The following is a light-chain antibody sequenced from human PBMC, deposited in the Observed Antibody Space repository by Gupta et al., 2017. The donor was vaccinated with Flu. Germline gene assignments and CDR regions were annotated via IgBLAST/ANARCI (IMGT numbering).Light chain of an antibody. CDR1: QSVLYSSNNNNY. Sequence: DIVMTQSPDCLSVSLGERATINCKSSQSVLYSSNNNNYLAWFQQKPGQPPKLLIYWASTRESGVPDRFSGSGSGTDFTLTISSLQAEDVAVYYCQQYYSTLTFGGGTKVEIK. CDR3: QQYYSTLT. V-gene: IGKV4-1*01. CDR2: WAS. J-gene: IGKJ4*01.